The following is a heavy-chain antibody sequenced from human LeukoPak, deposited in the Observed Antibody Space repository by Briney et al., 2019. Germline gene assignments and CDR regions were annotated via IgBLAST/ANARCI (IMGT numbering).Heavy chain of an antibody. CDR2: IYTSGST. CDR3: APPPYYYEANGYSVA. D-gene: IGHD3-22*01. Sequence: SETLSLTCTVSGGSISSYYWSWIRQPAGKGLEWIGRIYTSGSTNYNPSLKSRVTMPVDTSKNQFSLNLSSVTAADTAVYYCAPPPYYYEANGYSVAWGQGTLVTVSS. CDR1: GGSISSYY. J-gene: IGHJ5*02. V-gene: IGHV4-4*07.